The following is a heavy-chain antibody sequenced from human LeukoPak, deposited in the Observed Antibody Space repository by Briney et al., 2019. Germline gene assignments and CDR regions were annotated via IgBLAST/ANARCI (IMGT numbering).Heavy chain of an antibody. CDR1: GFTFSSYE. V-gene: IGHV3-49*03. CDR2: IRSKAYGGTT. J-gene: IGHJ6*03. CDR3: SRSGSYPSYYYYYYYMDV. Sequence: GGSLRLSCAASGFTFSSYEMNWFRQAPGEGLEWVGFIRSKAYGGTTEYAASVKGRFTISRDDSKSIAYLQMNSLKTEDTAGYYCSRSGSYPSYYYYYYYMDVWGKGTTVTVSS. D-gene: IGHD1-26*01.